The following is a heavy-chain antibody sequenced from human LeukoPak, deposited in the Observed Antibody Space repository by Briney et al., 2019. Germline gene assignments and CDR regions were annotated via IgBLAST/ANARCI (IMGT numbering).Heavy chain of an antibody. Sequence: SETLSLTCTVSGGSISSSSYYWGWIRQPPGKGLEWIGYIYYSGSTNYNPSLKSRVTISVDTSKNQFSLKLSSVTAADTAVYYCASRSIALDYWGQGTLVTVSS. D-gene: IGHD6-6*01. CDR1: GGSISSSSYY. CDR3: ASRSIALDY. V-gene: IGHV4-61*05. CDR2: IYYSGST. J-gene: IGHJ4*02.